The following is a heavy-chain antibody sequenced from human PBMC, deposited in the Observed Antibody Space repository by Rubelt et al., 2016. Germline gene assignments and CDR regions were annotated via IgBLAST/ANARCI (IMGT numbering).Heavy chain of an antibody. V-gene: IGHV3-48*03. Sequence: GKGLEWVSYISSSGSTIYYADSVKGRFTISRDNAKNSLYLQMNSLRAEDTAVYYCASRDTYYYDSSGDYFDYWDQGTLVTVSS. CDR3: ASRDTYYYDSSGDYFDY. CDR2: ISSSGSTI. D-gene: IGHD3-22*01. J-gene: IGHJ4*02.